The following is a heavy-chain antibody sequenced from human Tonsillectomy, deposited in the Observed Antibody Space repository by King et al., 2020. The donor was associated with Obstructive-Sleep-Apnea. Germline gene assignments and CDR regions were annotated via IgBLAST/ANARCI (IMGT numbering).Heavy chain of an antibody. CDR3: ARFRPGAAAGRGLYYFDY. J-gene: IGHJ4*02. CDR2: INHSGST. V-gene: IGHV4-34*01. CDR1: GGSFSGYY. Sequence: VQLQQWGAGLLKPSETLSLTCAVYGGSFSGYYWSWIRQPPGKGLEWIGEINHSGSTNYNPSLKSRVTISVDTSKNQFSLKLSSVTAADTAVYYCARFRPGAAAGRGLYYFDYWGQGTLVTVSS. D-gene: IGHD6-13*01.